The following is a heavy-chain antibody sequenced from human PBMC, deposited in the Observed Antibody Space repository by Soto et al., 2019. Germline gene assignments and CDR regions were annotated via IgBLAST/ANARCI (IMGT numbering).Heavy chain of an antibody. V-gene: IGHV1-69*12. CDR3: ARDGYYYDSSGYYYYFDY. CDR1: GGTFSSYA. CDR2: IIPIFGTA. Sequence: QVQLVQSGAEVKKPGSSVKVSCKASGGTFSSYAISWVRQAPGQGLEWMGGIIPIFGTANYAQKFQGRVTITADESTSTAYMELSSLRSDDTAVYYCARDGYYYDSSGYYYYFDYWGQGTLVTVSS. D-gene: IGHD3-22*01. J-gene: IGHJ4*02.